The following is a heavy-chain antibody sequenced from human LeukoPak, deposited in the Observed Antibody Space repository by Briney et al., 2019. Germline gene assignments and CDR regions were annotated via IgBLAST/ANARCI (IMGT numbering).Heavy chain of an antibody. D-gene: IGHD5-12*01. CDR3: ARVIVATNTFDAFDI. J-gene: IGHJ3*02. CDR1: GFTFTTYA. V-gene: IGHV3-23*01. CDR2: IDSGGST. Sequence: GESLRLSCAASGFTFTTYAMNWVRQAPGKGLEWVSTIDSGGSTFYVDSVEGRFTISRDNSKNTLYLQMNSLRVEDTAVYYCARVIVATNTFDAFDIWGQGTMVTVSS.